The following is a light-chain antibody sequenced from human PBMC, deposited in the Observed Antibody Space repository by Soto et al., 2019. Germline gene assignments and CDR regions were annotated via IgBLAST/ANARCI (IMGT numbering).Light chain of an antibody. CDR2: DAS. CDR3: QQYNYWWT. V-gene: IGKV3-15*01. J-gene: IGKJ1*01. CDR1: QSVTSN. Sequence: EIVMTQSPATLSVSPGERATLSCRASQSVTSNLAWYQQKPGQGPRLLIYDASTRATGVPARFSGSGSGTEFTLTISSLQSEDFAVYYCQQYNYWWTFGQGTKVEIK.